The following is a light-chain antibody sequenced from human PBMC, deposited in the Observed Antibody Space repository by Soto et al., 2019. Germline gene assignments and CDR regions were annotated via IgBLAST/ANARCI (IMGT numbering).Light chain of an antibody. CDR3: LQRINWPLT. J-gene: IGKJ4*01. CDR2: DAV. Sequence: EIVLTQSPATLSLSPGDRATLSCRASQSVGTSLGWYQQKPGQAPRLLIYDAVNRATGIPAKFSGSGSGTDFTLTISSLEPEDFAVYYCLQRINWPLTFGGGTRVEI. V-gene: IGKV3-11*01. CDR1: QSVGTS.